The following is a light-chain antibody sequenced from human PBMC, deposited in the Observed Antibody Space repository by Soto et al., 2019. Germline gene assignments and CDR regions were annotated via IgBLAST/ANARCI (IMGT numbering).Light chain of an antibody. J-gene: IGKJ4*01. Sequence: EIVVTQSQGTLSLSPRVRDTLSCRASQSVRSSDLAWCQQKPGQSPRLLIYGSASRAIGIPDRFTGSGSGTDFNLTISRLETEDFAGYCCPQYCTLPPLTFGGGPKVEIK. CDR3: PQYCTLPPLT. CDR1: QSVRSSD. CDR2: GSA. V-gene: IGKV3-20*01.